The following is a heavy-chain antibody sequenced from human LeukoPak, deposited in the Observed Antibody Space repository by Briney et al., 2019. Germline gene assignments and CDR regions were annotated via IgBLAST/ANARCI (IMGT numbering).Heavy chain of an antibody. CDR1: GGSISSYY. V-gene: IGHV4-59*08. D-gene: IGHD3-9*01. CDR3: ARHATYVLRYFDWLTPYYYYGMDV. Sequence: SETLSLTCTVSGGSISSYYWSWIGQPPGKGLEWIGYIYYSGSTNYNPSLKSRVTISVDTSKNQFSLKLSSVTAADTAVYYCARHATYVLRYFDWLTPYYYYGMDVWGQGTTVTVSS. CDR2: IYYSGST. J-gene: IGHJ6*02.